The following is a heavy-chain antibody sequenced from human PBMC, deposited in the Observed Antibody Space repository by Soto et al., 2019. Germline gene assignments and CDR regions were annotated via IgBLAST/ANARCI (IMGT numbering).Heavy chain of an antibody. CDR2: IFYSVST. J-gene: IGHJ5*01. V-gene: IGHV4-59*11. CDR1: GCSISSHY. CDR3: ARMIGDPVLGSDS. Sequence: QVQLQESGPGLVKPSETLSLTCTVSGCSISSHYWSWIRQPPGKGLEWIGFIFYSVSTSYTPTIKSRVTISIDTSEYHFSLKLNSVTAADTAVYYCARMIGDPVLGSDSWGQGSLVAVSS. D-gene: IGHD3-10*02.